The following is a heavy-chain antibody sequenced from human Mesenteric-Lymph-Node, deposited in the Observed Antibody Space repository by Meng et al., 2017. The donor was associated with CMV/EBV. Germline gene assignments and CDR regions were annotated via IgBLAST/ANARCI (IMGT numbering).Heavy chain of an antibody. D-gene: IGHD3-22*01. V-gene: IGHV4-61*01. Sequence: SETLSLTCTVSGGSISSSSYYWSWIRQPPGKGLEWIGYIYYSGSTNYNPSLKSRVTISVDTSKNQFSLKLSSVTAADTAVYYCARTVTEYYYDSSGYLDYWGQGTLVTVSS. CDR1: GGSISSSSYY. CDR2: IYYSGST. CDR3: ARTVTEYYYDSSGYLDY. J-gene: IGHJ4*02.